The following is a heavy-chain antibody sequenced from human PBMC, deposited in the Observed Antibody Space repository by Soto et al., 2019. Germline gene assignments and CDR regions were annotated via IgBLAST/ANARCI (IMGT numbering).Heavy chain of an antibody. V-gene: IGHV4-39*07. CDR3: ARVQNY. J-gene: IGHJ4*02. D-gene: IGHD1-1*01. Sequence: SETLSLTCAVSGGSISSSSYYWGWIRQPPGKGLEWIGNIYYSGSTYYNPSLKSRVTISIDRSKNQFSLKLSSVTAADTAVYYCARVQNYWGRGILVTVSS. CDR2: IYYSGST. CDR1: GGSISSSSYY.